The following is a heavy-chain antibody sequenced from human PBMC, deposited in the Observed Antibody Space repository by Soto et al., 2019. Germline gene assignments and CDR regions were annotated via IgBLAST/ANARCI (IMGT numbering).Heavy chain of an antibody. Sequence: ASVKVSCKAPADTFTSYYIHWVRQAPGHGLEWMGIINPNGGSTRFAQTFQGRVTITADKSTSTAYMELSSLRSEDTAVYYCARCITIFGVVIDWGQGTLVTVSS. V-gene: IGHV1-46*01. CDR1: ADTFTSYY. J-gene: IGHJ4*02. CDR2: INPNGGST. D-gene: IGHD3-3*01. CDR3: ARCITIFGVVID.